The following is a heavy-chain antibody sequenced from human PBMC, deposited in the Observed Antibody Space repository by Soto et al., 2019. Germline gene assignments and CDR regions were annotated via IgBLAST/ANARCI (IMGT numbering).Heavy chain of an antibody. CDR1: GFTFSSYH. CDR2: ISSASSAI. Sequence: EVQLVESGGGLVQPGGSLRLSCAASGFTFSSYHMDWVRQAPGKGLEWVSYISSASSAIYYADSVKGRFTISRDNAKNSLLLQMNSLRAEETAVYYCARDLMGYAMDVWGQGTTVTVSS. J-gene: IGHJ6*02. D-gene: IGHD2-8*01. V-gene: IGHV3-48*03. CDR3: ARDLMGYAMDV.